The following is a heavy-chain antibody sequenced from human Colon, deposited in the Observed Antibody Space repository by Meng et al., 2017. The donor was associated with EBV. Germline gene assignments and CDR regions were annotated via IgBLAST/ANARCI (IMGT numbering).Heavy chain of an antibody. CDR2: IYYTGST. CDR3: ARNYYFDY. Sequence: QGGVQVSGPGLVKPSQTLSLTCTVSGGSINSGDYYWSWIRQPPGKGLEWIGYIYYTGSTYYNPSLKSRVTISMDTSKNQFSLRLSSVTAADTAVYYCARNYYFDYWGQGTLVTVSS. J-gene: IGHJ4*02. V-gene: IGHV4-30-4*01. CDR1: GGSINSGDYY.